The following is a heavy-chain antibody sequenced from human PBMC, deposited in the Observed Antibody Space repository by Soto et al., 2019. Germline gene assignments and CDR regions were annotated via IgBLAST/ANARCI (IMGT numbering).Heavy chain of an antibody. CDR2: ISGGGDTT. Sequence: EVQLLESGGGLVQPGGSLRLSCAASGFTFNNYAMTWVRQAPGKGLEWVSAISGGGDTTSYADSVKGRFTVSRDGSKNKLYLQMSSLRAEATALYCCAKGRGGSGSLTPRVDFWGQGTLVTVSS. CDR3: AKGRGGSGSLTPRVDF. V-gene: IGHV3-23*01. CDR1: GFTFNNYA. D-gene: IGHD3-10*01. J-gene: IGHJ4*02.